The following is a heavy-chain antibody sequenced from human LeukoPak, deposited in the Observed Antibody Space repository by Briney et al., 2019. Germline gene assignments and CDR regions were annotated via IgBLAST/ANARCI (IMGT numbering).Heavy chain of an antibody. J-gene: IGHJ4*02. CDR1: GFTFSSYS. D-gene: IGHD3-10*01. V-gene: IGHV3-48*01. Sequence: GGSLRLSCAASGFTFSSYSMNWVRQAPGKGLEWVSYISSSSSTIYYADSVKGRFTISRDNAKNSLYLQMNSLRAEDTAVYYCARDPWFGELLSPEFDYWGQGTLVTVSS. CDR2: ISSSSSTI. CDR3: ARDPWFGELLSPEFDY.